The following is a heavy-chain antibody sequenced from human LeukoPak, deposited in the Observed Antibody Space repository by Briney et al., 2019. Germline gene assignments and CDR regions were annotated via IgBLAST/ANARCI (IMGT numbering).Heavy chain of an antibody. J-gene: IGHJ4*02. D-gene: IGHD3-10*01. CDR2: ITPAGET. CDR1: GFTLSGYD. Sequence: GSLRLSCAASGFTLSGYDMHWVRQATGKHLEWVSAITPAGETYYPGSVRGRFTIPREKDKNSLYLQMSSLRAGDTAVYYCVRGGEGSPFYFDYWGQGTLVTVSS. V-gene: IGHV3-13*01. CDR3: VRGGEGSPFYFDY.